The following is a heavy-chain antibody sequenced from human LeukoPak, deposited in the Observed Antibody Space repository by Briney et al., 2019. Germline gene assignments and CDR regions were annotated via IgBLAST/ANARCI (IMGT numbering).Heavy chain of an antibody. V-gene: IGHV1-2*06. CDR1: GYTFTGYY. CDR3: AKVPPSITAAGNWLGP. Sequence: ASVKVSCKASGYTFTGYYIHWVRQAPGQGLEWMGRINPNTGGTDYAQKFQGRVTMTRDTSITTAYIELSRLTSDDTAIYYCAKVPPSITAAGNWLGPWGQGALVTVSS. CDR2: INPNTGGT. J-gene: IGHJ5*02. D-gene: IGHD6-13*01.